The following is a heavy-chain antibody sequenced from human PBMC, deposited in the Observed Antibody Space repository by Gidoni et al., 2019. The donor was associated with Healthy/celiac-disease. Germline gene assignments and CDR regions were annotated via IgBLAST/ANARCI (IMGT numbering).Heavy chain of an antibody. Sequence: QVQLQQWGAGLLKPSETLSLTCAVYGGSFSGYYWSWIRQPPGKGLEWIGEINHSGSTNYNPSLKSRVTISVDTSKNQFSLKLSSVTAADTAVYYCARGRRLLWFGEGTFYYYGMDVWGQGTTVTVSS. CDR2: INHSGST. CDR3: ARGRRLLWFGEGTFYYYGMDV. V-gene: IGHV4-34*01. D-gene: IGHD3-10*01. J-gene: IGHJ6*02. CDR1: GGSFSGYY.